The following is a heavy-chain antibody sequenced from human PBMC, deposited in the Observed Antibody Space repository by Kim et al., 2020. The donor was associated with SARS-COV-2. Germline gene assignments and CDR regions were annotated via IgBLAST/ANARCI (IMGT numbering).Heavy chain of an antibody. CDR3: AKGRYGGSYYGLFDS. D-gene: IGHD1-26*01. CDR1: GFTFDDYA. V-gene: IGHV3-9*01. Sequence: GGSLRLSCAASGFTFDDYAMHWVRQAPGKGLEWVSGISWNSGSIGYADSVKGRFTISRDNAQNSLYLQMNSLRAEDTALYYCAKGRYGGSYYGLFDSRGQGTLDTVSS. CDR2: ISWNSGSI. J-gene: IGHJ4*02.